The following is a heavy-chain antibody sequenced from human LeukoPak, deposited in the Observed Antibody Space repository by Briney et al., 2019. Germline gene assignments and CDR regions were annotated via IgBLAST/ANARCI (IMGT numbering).Heavy chain of an antibody. CDR3: ARVRGSYSVDY. J-gene: IGHJ4*02. Sequence: GGSLRLSCAASGFTFSDYYMSWIRQAPGKGLEWVSYISSSSGTTTHYTDSVKGRFTISRDNAKNSLHLQMNSLRAEDTAVYYCARVRGSYSVDYWGQGTLVTVSS. CDR2: ISSSSGTTT. V-gene: IGHV3-11*04. D-gene: IGHD1-26*01. CDR1: GFTFSDYY.